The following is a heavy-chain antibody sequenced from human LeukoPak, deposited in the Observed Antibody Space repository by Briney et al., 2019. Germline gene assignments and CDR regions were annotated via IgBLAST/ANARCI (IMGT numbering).Heavy chain of an antibody. CDR3: ARDLLSWSVIDHDAFDI. D-gene: IGHD3-22*01. CDR2: IYHSGST. Sequence: SETLSLTCTVSGYSISSGYYWGWIRQPPGKGLEWIGSIYHSGSTYYNPSLKSRVTISVDTSKNQFSLKLSSVTAADTAVYYCARDLLSWSVIDHDAFDIWGQGTMVTVSS. CDR1: GYSISSGYY. V-gene: IGHV4-38-2*02. J-gene: IGHJ3*02.